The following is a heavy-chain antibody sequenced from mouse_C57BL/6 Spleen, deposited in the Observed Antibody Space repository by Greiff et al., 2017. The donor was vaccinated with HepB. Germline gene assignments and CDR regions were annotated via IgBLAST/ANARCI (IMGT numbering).Heavy chain of an antibody. Sequence: ESGPGLVKPSQSLSLTCSVTGYSITSGYYWNWIRQFPGNKLEWMGYISYDGSNNYNPSLKNRISITRDTSKNQFFLKLNSVTTEDTATYYCARGTGGYAGDYYAMDYWGQGTSVTVSS. CDR1: GYSITSGYY. CDR2: ISYDGSN. CDR3: ARGTGGYAGDYYAMDY. V-gene: IGHV3-6*01. D-gene: IGHD2-2*01. J-gene: IGHJ4*01.